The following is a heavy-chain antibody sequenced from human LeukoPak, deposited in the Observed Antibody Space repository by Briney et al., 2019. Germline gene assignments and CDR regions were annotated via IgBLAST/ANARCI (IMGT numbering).Heavy chain of an antibody. CDR1: GFTFSSYS. CDR2: ISSSSSYI. V-gene: IGHV3-21*01. Sequence: TGGSLRLSCAASGFTFSSYSMNWVRQAPGKGLEWVSSISSSSSYIYYAGSVKGRFTISRDNAKNSLYLQMNSLRAEDTALYYCASVDYYGSGNYYNDVDYWGQGTLVTVSS. J-gene: IGHJ4*02. D-gene: IGHD3-10*01. CDR3: ASVDYYGSGNYYNDVDY.